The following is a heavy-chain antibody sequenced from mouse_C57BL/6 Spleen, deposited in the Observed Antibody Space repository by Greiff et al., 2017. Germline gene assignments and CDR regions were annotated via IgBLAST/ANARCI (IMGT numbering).Heavy chain of an antibody. J-gene: IGHJ4*01. Sequence: QVQLQQSGPELVKPGASVKISCKASGYAFSSSWMNWVKQRPGKGLEWIGRIYPGDGDTNYNGKFKGKATLTADKSSSTAYMQLSSLTSEDSAVYCCARRLSYAMDYWGQGTSVTVSS. CDR1: GYAFSSSW. CDR3: ARRLSYAMDY. CDR2: IYPGDGDT. D-gene: IGHD1-2*01. V-gene: IGHV1-82*01.